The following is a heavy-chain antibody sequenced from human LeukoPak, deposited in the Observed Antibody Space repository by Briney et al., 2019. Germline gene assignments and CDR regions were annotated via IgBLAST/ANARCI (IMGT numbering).Heavy chain of an antibody. D-gene: IGHD3-10*01. V-gene: IGHV3-30*02. J-gene: IGHJ4*02. CDR3: AKPRPGNYPQPNDY. Sequence: GGSLRLSCAASGFTFSVYGMYWVRQAPGKGLEWVAYIQHDGRNKYYADSVKDRFTISRDKSNDTLYLQMNSLRAEDTAVYYCAKPRPGNYPQPNDYWGQGTLVTVSS. CDR2: IQHDGRNK. CDR1: GFTFSVYG.